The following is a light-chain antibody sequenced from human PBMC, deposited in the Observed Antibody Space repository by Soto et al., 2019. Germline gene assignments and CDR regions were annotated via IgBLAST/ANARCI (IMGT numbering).Light chain of an antibody. CDR2: DVS. CDR3: SSYTSSTTPV. CDR1: TSDVGGYDY. J-gene: IGLJ2*01. V-gene: IGLV2-14*03. Sequence: QSALTQPASVSGSPGQSITISCTGTTSDVGGYDYVSWYQQHPGQAPKLMIFDVSDRPSGVSNRFSGSKSDNTASLTISGLQPEDEADYYCSSYTSSTTPVFGGGTKVTVL.